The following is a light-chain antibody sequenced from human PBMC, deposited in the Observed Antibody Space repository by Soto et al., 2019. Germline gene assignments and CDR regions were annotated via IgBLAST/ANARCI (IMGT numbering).Light chain of an antibody. CDR2: AAS. CDR1: QSVSSK. V-gene: IGKV3D-15*01. CDR3: QQYDKWRT. Sequence: EIVMTQSPATLSVSPGERATLSCRASQSVSSKLAWYQQKPGQAPRLLIYAASTRASGIPARFSGSGSGTDFTLTISSLQSEDFGVYYCQQYDKWRTFGQGTRWIS. J-gene: IGKJ1*01.